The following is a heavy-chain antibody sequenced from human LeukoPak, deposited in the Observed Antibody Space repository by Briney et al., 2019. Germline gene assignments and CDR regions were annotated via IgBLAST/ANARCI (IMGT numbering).Heavy chain of an antibody. CDR3: ARAPFYYDSSGYPYFDG. Sequence: GSLRLSCAASGFTISTNYMSWVRQAPGKGLEWVSVMYTGGSTYYADSVKGRFTISRDNSKNTLYLQMNSLRAEDTALYYCARAPFYYDSSGYPYFDGWGQGTLVTVSS. V-gene: IGHV3-53*01. CDR2: MYTGGST. D-gene: IGHD3-22*01. J-gene: IGHJ4*02. CDR1: GFTISTNY.